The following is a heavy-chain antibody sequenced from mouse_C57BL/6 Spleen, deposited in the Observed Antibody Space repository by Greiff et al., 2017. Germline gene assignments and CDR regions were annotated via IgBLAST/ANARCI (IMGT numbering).Heavy chain of an antibody. Sequence: QVQLQQPGAELVKPGASVKLSCKASGYTFTSYWMQWVKQRPGQGLEWIGEIDPSDSYTNYNQKFKGKATLTVDTSSSTAYMQLSSLTSEDSAVYYCATRGDYAMDYWGQGTSVTVSS. CDR3: ATRGDYAMDY. J-gene: IGHJ4*01. CDR2: IDPSDSYT. CDR1: GYTFTSYW. V-gene: IGHV1-50*01.